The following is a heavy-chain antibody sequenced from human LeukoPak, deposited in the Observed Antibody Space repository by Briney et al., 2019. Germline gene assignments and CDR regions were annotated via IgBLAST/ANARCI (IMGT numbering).Heavy chain of an antibody. D-gene: IGHD3-22*01. J-gene: IGHJ3*02. V-gene: IGHV3-21*01. CDR3: ARERDRSGAFDI. CDR1: GFTFSRYS. Sequence: GGSLRLSCAASGFTFSRYSMNWVRQAPGKGLEWVSSISSSSSYIYYADSVKGRFTISRDNAKNSLYLQMNSLRAEDTAVYYCARERDRSGAFDIWGQGTMVTVSS. CDR2: ISSSSSYI.